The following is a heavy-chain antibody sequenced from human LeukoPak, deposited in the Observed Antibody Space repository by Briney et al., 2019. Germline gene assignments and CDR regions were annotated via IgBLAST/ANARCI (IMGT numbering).Heavy chain of an antibody. CDR2: IYYSGST. Sequence: SETLSLTCTVSGGSISSSSYYWGWIRQPPGMGLECIGSIYYSGSTYYNPSLKSRVSISVDTSKNQFSLKLSSVTAADTAVYYRARPRRSGSYFYYFDYWGQGTLVTVSS. CDR3: ARPRRSGSYFYYFDY. V-gene: IGHV4-39*01. CDR1: GGSISSSSYY. D-gene: IGHD3-10*01. J-gene: IGHJ4*02.